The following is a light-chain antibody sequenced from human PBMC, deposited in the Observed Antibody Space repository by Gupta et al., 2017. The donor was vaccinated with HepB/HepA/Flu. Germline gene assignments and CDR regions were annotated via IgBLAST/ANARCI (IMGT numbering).Light chain of an antibody. V-gene: IGLV1-51*01. CDR2: DHN. Sequence: QSVLTQPPSLSAAPGHRVTISRSGRRPNVGNNYVSWYQQLPATAPKLLIYDHNKRRSVIPDRFSASKYGTSATVDITGLQTGDEADYYCDTWDNSRNNWVFGGGTKLTVL. CDR1: RPNVGNNY. J-gene: IGLJ3*02. CDR3: DTWDNSRNNWV.